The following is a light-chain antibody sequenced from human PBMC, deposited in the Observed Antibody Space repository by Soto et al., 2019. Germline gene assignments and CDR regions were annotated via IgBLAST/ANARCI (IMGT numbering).Light chain of an antibody. CDR2: RNN. V-gene: IGLV1-47*01. CDR1: SSNIGSNY. CDR3: AAWDDSLSGHVV. J-gene: IGLJ2*01. Sequence: QSVLTQPTSASGTPGQRVTISCSGSSSNIGSNYVYWYQQLPGTAPKLLIYRNNQRPSGVPDRFSGSKSGTSASLAISGLRSEDEAEYYCAAWDDSLSGHVVFGGGTKLTVL.